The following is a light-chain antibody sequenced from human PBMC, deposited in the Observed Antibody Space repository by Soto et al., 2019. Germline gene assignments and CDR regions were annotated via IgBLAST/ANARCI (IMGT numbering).Light chain of an antibody. V-gene: IGKV3-11*02. Sequence: EIVVTQSPATLSLSPGERATLSCRTSQSVGSYLAWYQKKPGKAPRLLIYDASNRATGIPARFSGSGSGRDFTLTISSLEPEDFAVYYCQQRNTWPPLSFGGGTQVEIK. CDR3: QQRNTWPPLS. J-gene: IGKJ4*01. CDR2: DAS. CDR1: QSVGSY.